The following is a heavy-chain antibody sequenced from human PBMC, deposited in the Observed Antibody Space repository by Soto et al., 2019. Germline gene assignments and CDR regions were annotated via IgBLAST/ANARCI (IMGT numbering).Heavy chain of an antibody. CDR3: ARDGKKGAFDY. CDR2: IIPILGIA. Sequence: QVQLVQSGAEVKKPGSSVKVSCKASGGTFSSYTISWVRQAPGQGLEWMGRIIPILGIANYAQKFQGRVTITEDKSTSTAYMELSSLRSEDTAVYYCARDGKKGAFDYWGQGTLVTVSS. CDR1: GGTFSSYT. J-gene: IGHJ4*02. V-gene: IGHV1-69*08.